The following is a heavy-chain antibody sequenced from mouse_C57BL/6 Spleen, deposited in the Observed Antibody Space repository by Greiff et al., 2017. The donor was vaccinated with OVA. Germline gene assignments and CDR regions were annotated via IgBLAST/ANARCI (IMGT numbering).Heavy chain of an antibody. Sequence: EVKLVESGPGLAKPSQTLSLTCSVTGYSITSDYWNWIRKFPGNKLEYMGYISYSGSTYYNPSLKSRISITRDTSKNQYYLQLNSVTTEDTATYYCARYYYYGSSEWYFDVWGTGTTVTVSS. D-gene: IGHD1-1*01. V-gene: IGHV3-8*01. CDR2: ISYSGST. CDR3: ARYYYYGSSEWYFDV. CDR1: GYSITSDY. J-gene: IGHJ1*03.